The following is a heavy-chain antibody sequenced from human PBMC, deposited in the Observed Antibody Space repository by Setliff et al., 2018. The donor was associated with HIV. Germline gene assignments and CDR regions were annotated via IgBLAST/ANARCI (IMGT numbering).Heavy chain of an antibody. V-gene: IGHV4-34*01. J-gene: IGHJ4*02. CDR2: INHSGRA. D-gene: IGHD3-10*01. CDR3: ARGGGITWKSYSFDY. CDR1: GESFSGYY. Sequence: SETLSLTCAVYGESFSGYYWSWIRQPAGKGLEWLGEINHSGRAKYNPSLKSRASISADTSKKQFSLKLTSVTAADTGVYYCARGGGITWKSYSFDYWGQGTLVTVSS.